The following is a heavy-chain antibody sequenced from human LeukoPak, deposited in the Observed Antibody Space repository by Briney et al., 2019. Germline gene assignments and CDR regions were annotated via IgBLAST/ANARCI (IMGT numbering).Heavy chain of an antibody. CDR2: IKQGGSEK. CDR3: AREASYCSGGSCYFTYFQH. Sequence: GGSLRLSCAASGFTFSSYWMSWVRQAPGKGLEWVANIKQGGSEKYYVDSVKGRFTISRDNAKNSLYLQMNSLRAENTAVYYCAREASYCSGGSCYFTYFQHWGQGTLVTVSS. V-gene: IGHV3-7*01. D-gene: IGHD2-15*01. J-gene: IGHJ1*01. CDR1: GFTFSSYW.